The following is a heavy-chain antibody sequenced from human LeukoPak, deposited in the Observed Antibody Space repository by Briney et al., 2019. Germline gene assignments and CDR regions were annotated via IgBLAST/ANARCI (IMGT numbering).Heavy chain of an antibody. J-gene: IGHJ5*02. CDR2: ISGSGGST. D-gene: IGHD4-17*01. CDR3: AKDRTIYGDYIS. CDR1: GFTFSSYA. Sequence: GGSLRLSCSASGFTFSSYAMSWVRQAPGKGLEWVSAISGSGGSTYYADSVKGRFTISRDNSKNTLYLQMNSLRAEDTAVYYCAKDRTIYGDYISWGQGTLVTVSS. V-gene: IGHV3-23*01.